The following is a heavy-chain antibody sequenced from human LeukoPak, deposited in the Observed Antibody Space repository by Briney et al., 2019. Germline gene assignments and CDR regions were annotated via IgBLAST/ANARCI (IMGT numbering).Heavy chain of an antibody. V-gene: IGHV3-9*01. CDR3: AKTTSIAAAGTGFDP. CDR2: ISWNSGSI. CDR1: GFTFDDYA. Sequence: GGSLRLSCAASGFTFDDYAMHWVRQAPGKGLEWVSGISWNSGSIGYADSVKGRFTISRDNAKNSLYLQMNSLRAEDTALYYCAKTTSIAAAGTGFDPWGQVTLVTVSS. D-gene: IGHD6-13*01. J-gene: IGHJ5*02.